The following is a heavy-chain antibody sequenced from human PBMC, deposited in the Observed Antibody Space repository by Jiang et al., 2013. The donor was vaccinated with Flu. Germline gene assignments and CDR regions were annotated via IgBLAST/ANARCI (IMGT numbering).Heavy chain of an antibody. D-gene: IGHD2-15*01. Sequence: KPTQTLTLTCSFSGFSLSTTGMCVSWIRQPPGKALEWLARIDWDDDKYYSTSLKTRLTISKDTSTNQVILTMTNLDPVDTATYYCARLRRGGYSNNHLFDYWGQGTLVTVSS. J-gene: IGHJ4*02. V-gene: IGHV2-70*11. CDR1: GFSLSTTGMC. CDR3: ARLRRGGYSNNHLFDY. CDR2: IDWDDDK.